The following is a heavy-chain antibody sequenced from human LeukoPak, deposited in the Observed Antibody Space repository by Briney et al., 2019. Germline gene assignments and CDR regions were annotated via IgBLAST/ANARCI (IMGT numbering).Heavy chain of an antibody. CDR1: GGSISSYY. J-gene: IGHJ6*03. Sequence: PSETLSLTCTVSGGSISSYYWSWIRQPAGKGLEWIGRIYTSGSTNYNPSLKSRVTMSVDTSKNQFSLKLSSVTAADTAVYYCARGTGGTECGGYFWSGYCMDYYYMGVWGKGTTVTVSS. V-gene: IGHV4-4*07. CDR2: IYTSGST. CDR3: ARGTGGTECGGYFWSGYCMDYYYMGV. D-gene: IGHD3-3*01.